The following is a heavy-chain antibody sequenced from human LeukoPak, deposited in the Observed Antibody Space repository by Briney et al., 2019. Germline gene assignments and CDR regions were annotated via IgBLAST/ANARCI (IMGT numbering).Heavy chain of an antibody. V-gene: IGHV5-51*01. J-gene: IGHJ4*02. CDR3: ARQVTVAGDYFDY. D-gene: IGHD6-19*01. CDR1: GYIFTNYR. CDR2: IYPGGSDT. Sequence: GASMKFSCKASGYIFTNYRNGLLRAMPEKGVEWTWIIYPGGSDTRYSPSFKGQVTISAHKPISTAYLQWSSLKASDTAMYYCARQVTVAGDYFDYWGQGTLVTVSS.